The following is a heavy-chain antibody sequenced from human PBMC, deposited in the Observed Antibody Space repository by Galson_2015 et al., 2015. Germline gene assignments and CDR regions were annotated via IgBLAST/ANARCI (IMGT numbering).Heavy chain of an antibody. Sequence: SLRLSCAASGFTFSSYDMNWVCQAPGKGLEWVSSISSSSSYIYYADSVKGRFTISRDNAKNSLYLQMNSLRAEDTAVYYCARDGTVKYNWFDPWGQGTLVTVSS. CDR3: ARDGTVKYNWFDP. J-gene: IGHJ5*02. V-gene: IGHV3-21*01. CDR1: GFTFSSYD. CDR2: ISSSSSYI. D-gene: IGHD4-17*01.